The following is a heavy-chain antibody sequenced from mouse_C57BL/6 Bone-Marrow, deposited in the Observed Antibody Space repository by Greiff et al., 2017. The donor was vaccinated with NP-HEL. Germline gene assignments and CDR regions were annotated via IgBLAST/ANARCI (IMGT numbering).Heavy chain of an antibody. Sequence: VQLMESGPELVKPGASVKISCKASGYAFSSSWMNWVKQRPGKGLEWIGRIYPGDGDTNYNGKFKGKATLTADKSSSTAYMQLSSLTSEDSAVYFCARTGFAYWGQGTLVTVSA. CDR1: GYAFSSSW. CDR2: IYPGDGDT. J-gene: IGHJ3*01. V-gene: IGHV1-82*01. CDR3: ARTGFAY.